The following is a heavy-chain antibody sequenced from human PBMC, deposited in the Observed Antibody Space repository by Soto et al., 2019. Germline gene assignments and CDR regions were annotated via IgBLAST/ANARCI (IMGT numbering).Heavy chain of an antibody. CDR1: GFTFSSYA. D-gene: IGHD2-2*01. J-gene: IGHJ6*03. CDR2: ICGSGGST. CDR3: AKGMEPAANSFYYYYYMDV. V-gene: IGHV3-23*01. Sequence: GGSLRLSCAASGFTFSSYAMSWVRQAPGKGLEWVSVICGSGGSTYYAYSVKGRFTISRDNSKNTLYLQMNSLRAEDTAVYYCAKGMEPAANSFYYYYYMDVWGKGTTVTVSS.